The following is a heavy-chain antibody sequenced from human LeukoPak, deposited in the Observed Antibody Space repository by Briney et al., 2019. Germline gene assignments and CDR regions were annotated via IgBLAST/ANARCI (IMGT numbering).Heavy chain of an antibody. CDR2: IYYSGST. D-gene: IGHD2-2*01. J-gene: IGHJ4*02. V-gene: IGHV4-34*09. Sequence: SETLSLTCAVYGGSFSGYYWSWIRQPPGKGLEWIGYIYYSGSTYYNPSLKSRVTISVDTSKNQFSLNLSSVTAADTAVYYCARGGLCSSITCSFDYWGQGTLVTVSS. CDR3: ARGGLCSSITCSFDY. CDR1: GGSFSGYY.